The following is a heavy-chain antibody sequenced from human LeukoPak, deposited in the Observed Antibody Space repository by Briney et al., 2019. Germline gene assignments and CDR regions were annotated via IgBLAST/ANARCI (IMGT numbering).Heavy chain of an antibody. V-gene: IGHV4-59*08. D-gene: IGHD3-9*01. J-gene: IGHJ3*02. CDR2: IYNTRST. Sequence: SETLSLTCTVSGGSISHYSWSWIRQPPGNGLEWIGFIYNTRSTNYNPSLKSRVTISVDTSKNQFSLKLNSVTAADTAVYYCARRNILTEGEAFDIWGQGTLVTVSS. CDR1: GGSISHYS. CDR3: ARRNILTEGEAFDI.